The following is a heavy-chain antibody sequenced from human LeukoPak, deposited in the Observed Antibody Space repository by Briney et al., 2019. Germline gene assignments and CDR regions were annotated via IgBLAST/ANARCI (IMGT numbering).Heavy chain of an antibody. CDR1: SGSISSGSYY. CDR2: IYTSGST. Sequence: SETLSLTCTVSSGSISSGSYYWSWIRQPAGKGLEWIGRIYTSGSTNYNPSLKSRVTISVDTSKNQFSLKLSSVTAADTAVYYCARLIVVPAAISLKGGYYYYMDVWGKGTTVTVSS. V-gene: IGHV4-61*02. D-gene: IGHD2-2*02. CDR3: ARLIVVPAAISLKGGYYYYMDV. J-gene: IGHJ6*03.